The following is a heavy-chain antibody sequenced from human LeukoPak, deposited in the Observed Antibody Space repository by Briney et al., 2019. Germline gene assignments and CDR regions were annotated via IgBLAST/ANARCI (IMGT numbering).Heavy chain of an antibody. CDR2: MSSSSSSI. Sequence: GGSLRLSCAASGFTFSSYSMNCVRQARGKGLEWVSSMSSSSSSIYYADSVKGRFTISRDNAKNSLYLKMNSLRAEDTAVYYCARVETSEYGDFFDYWGQGTLVTVSS. CDR1: GFTFSSYS. J-gene: IGHJ4*02. CDR3: ARVETSEYGDFFDY. D-gene: IGHD4-17*01. V-gene: IGHV3-21*01.